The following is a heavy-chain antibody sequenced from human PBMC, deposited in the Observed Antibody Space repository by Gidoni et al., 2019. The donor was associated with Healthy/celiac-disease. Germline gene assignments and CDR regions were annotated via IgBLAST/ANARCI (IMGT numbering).Heavy chain of an antibody. CDR1: GGSISSGSYY. CDR3: ARADTNDYGGLPNYYFDY. V-gene: IGHV4-61*02. Sequence: QVQLQESGPGLVKPSQTLSLTCTVSGGSISSGSYYWSWIRQPAGKGLEWIGRIYTSGSTNYNPSLKSRVTISVDTSKNQFSLKLSSVTAADTAVYYCARADTNDYGGLPNYYFDYWGQGTLVTVSS. J-gene: IGHJ4*02. D-gene: IGHD4-17*01. CDR2: IYTSGST.